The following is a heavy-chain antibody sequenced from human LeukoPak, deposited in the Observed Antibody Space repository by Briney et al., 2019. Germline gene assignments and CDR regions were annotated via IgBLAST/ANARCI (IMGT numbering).Heavy chain of an antibody. Sequence: PGGSLRLSCVASGFTFSSYWMSWIRQPPGKGLEWIGEINHSGSTNYNPSLKSRVTISVDTSKNQFSLKLSSVTAADTAVYYCARHRMTTVTSPFDYWGQGTLVTVSS. J-gene: IGHJ4*02. V-gene: IGHV4-34*01. CDR1: GFTFSSYW. D-gene: IGHD4-11*01. CDR3: ARHRMTTVTSPFDY. CDR2: INHSGST.